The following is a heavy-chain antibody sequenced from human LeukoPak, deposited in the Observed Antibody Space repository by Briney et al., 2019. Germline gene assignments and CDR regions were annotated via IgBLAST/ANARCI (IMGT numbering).Heavy chain of an antibody. CDR1: GFTFSSYA. D-gene: IGHD2-15*01. CDR3: ANQGMVAATEYYFDY. Sequence: PGGSLILSCAASGFTFSSYAMSWVRQAPGKGLEWVSAISGSGGSTYYADSVKGRFTISRDNSKNTLYLQMNSLRAEDTAVYYCANQGMVAATEYYFDYWGQGTLVTVSS. V-gene: IGHV3-23*01. CDR2: ISGSGGST. J-gene: IGHJ4*02.